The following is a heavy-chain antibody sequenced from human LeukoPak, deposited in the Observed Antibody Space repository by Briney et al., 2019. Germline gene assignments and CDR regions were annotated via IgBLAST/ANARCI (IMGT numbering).Heavy chain of an antibody. J-gene: IGHJ4*02. Sequence: GGSLRLSCAVSGFPVSSNFMSWVRQAPGKGLQSVSIMYSGGSTDYADSVKGRFTISRDNSKNTLYLQMNSLRAEDTAVYYCAKGLSFFDYWGQGTLVTVSS. CDR3: AKGLSFFDY. V-gene: IGHV3-53*01. D-gene: IGHD2-2*01. CDR2: MYSGGST. CDR1: GFPVSSNF.